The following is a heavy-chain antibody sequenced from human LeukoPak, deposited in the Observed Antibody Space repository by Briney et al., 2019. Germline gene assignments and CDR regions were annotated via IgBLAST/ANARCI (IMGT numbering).Heavy chain of an antibody. CDR3: ARVALYYYYGMDV. V-gene: IGHV3-7*03. CDR1: GFTFSSYW. CDR2: IKQDGSEE. Sequence: GGSLRLSCAASGFTFSSYWMSWVRQAPGKGLEWVANIKQDGSEEYYVDSVKGRFTISRDNAKNSLYLQMNSLRAEDTAVYYCARVALYYYYGMDVWGQGTTVTVSS. J-gene: IGHJ6*02.